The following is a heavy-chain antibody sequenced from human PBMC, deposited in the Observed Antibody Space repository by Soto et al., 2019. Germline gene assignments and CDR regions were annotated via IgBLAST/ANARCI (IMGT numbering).Heavy chain of an antibody. J-gene: IGHJ4*02. Sequence: QVQLVQSGAEVKKPGSSVKVSCKASGGTFSSYALSWMRQAPGQGLEWMGGIIPISGATNYAQKFQGRVTLTADESTNTAYPELASLISEDTAVYYCARGGPENDYWGQGTLVTVSS. CDR2: IIPISGAT. CDR1: GGTFSSYA. CDR3: ARGGPENDY. D-gene: IGHD1-26*01. V-gene: IGHV1-69*12.